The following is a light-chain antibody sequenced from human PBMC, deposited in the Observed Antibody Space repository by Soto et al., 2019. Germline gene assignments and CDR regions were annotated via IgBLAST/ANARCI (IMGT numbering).Light chain of an antibody. CDR3: RQYNSYSGT. Sequence: DIQTTQSPSTLSASVGDRVTITCRASQSISSWLAWYQQKPGKAPKLLIYDASSLESGVPSRFSGSGSGTEFTLTISSLQPDDFATYYCRQYNSYSGTFGQGTKV. CDR2: DAS. CDR1: QSISSW. J-gene: IGKJ1*01. V-gene: IGKV1-5*01.